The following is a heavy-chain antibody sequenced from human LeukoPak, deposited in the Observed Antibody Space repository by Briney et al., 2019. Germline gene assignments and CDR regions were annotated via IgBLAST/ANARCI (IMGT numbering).Heavy chain of an antibody. CDR1: GYTFTGYY. Sequence: GASVKVSCKASGYTFTGYYMHWVRQAPGQGLEWMGRINPNSGGTNYAQKFQGRVTMTRDTSISTAYLELSRLRSDDTAVYYCARDWDDQYLEYSCSSSGYWGQGTLVTVSS. CDR2: INPNSGGT. V-gene: IGHV1-2*06. CDR3: ARDWDDQYLEYSCSSSGY. J-gene: IGHJ4*02. D-gene: IGHD6-6*01.